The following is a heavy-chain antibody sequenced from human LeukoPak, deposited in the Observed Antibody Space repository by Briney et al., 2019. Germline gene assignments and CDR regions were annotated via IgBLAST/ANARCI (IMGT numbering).Heavy chain of an antibody. Sequence: KPSETLSLTCIVSGGSIRSGSHYWAWIRQPPGKGLEWIGSIYYSGSTYYNPSLENRVTISIDTSKNHFSLKLSSLSAADTSVYYCAKRDDSGGNLVDLWGQGTLVTVS. CDR3: AKRDDSGGNLVDL. CDR1: GGSIRSGSHY. J-gene: IGHJ4*02. CDR2: IYYSGST. V-gene: IGHV4-39*02. D-gene: IGHD3-22*01.